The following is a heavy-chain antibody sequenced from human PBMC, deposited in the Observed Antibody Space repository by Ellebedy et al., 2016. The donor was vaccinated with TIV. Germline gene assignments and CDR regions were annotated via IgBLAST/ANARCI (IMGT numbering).Heavy chain of an antibody. Sequence: MPSETLSLTCAVYGGSFSGYYWSWIRQPPGKGLEWIGYIYYSGSTNYNPSLKSRVTISVDTSKNQFSLKLSSVTAADTAVYYCARDPGVGVTFDYWGQGTLVTVSS. CDR1: GGSFSGYY. J-gene: IGHJ4*02. CDR3: ARDPGVGVTFDY. D-gene: IGHD1-26*01. CDR2: IYYSGST. V-gene: IGHV4-59*01.